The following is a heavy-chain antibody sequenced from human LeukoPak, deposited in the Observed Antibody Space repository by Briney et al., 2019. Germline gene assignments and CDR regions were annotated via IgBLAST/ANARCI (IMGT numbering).Heavy chain of an antibody. J-gene: IGHJ5*02. CDR1: GVSISGYY. D-gene: IGHD2-2*02. CDR2: IYYSGST. V-gene: IGHV4-59*01. CDR3: ARSPPYCSSPGCYIGWFDP. Sequence: SETLSLTCTVSGVSISGYYWNWIRQPPGKGLEWIGFIYYSGSTNYNPSLKSRVTISVDTSKNQFSLKLSSVTAADTAVYYCARSPPYCSSPGCYIGWFDPWGQGTLVTVSS.